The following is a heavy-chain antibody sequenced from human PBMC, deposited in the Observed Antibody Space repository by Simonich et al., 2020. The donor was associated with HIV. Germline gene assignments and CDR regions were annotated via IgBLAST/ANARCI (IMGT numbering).Heavy chain of an antibody. V-gene: IGHV4-34*01. CDR1: GGSCSGNF. J-gene: IGHJ5*02. CDR2: ISHSGST. Sequence: QVQLQQWGAGLLKPSETLSLNCAVYGGSCSGNFGTWIRPTPGKGLEWIGEISHSGSTNYTPSLKSRVTISVDTVKNQFSLKLRSVTAADTAVYYCVRREGFWFDPWGQGTLVTVSS. CDR3: VRREGFWFDP.